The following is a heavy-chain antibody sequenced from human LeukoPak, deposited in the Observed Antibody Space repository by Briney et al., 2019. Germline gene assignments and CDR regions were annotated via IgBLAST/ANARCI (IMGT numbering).Heavy chain of an antibody. D-gene: IGHD2-2*02. J-gene: IGHJ3*02. CDR1: GFTFSGYN. CDR2: LSGSGTYT. CDR3: AREGYCSSTSCYKEAFDI. V-gene: IGHV3-21*01. Sequence: GGSLRLSCVASGFTFSGYNMNWVRQAPGKGLECVSSLSGSGTYTYYADSVKGRFAISRDNARNSLYLQMNSLRAEDTAVYYCAREGYCSSTSCYKEAFDIWGQGTMVTVSS.